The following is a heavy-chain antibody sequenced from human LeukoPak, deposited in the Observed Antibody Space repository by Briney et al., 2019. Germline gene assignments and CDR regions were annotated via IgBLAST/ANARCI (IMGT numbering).Heavy chain of an antibody. CDR1: GFTFSSCA. J-gene: IGHJ4*02. CDR3: ARGNEMGTKEIDY. D-gene: IGHD1-7*01. V-gene: IGHV3-23*01. Sequence: GGSLRLSCAASGFTFSSCAMSWVRQAPGKGLEWVSSISASGANTFYPDSVKGRFTMSRDNSKNTLYLQMNSLRAEDTAVYFCARGNEMGTKEIDYWGQGTLVTVSS. CDR2: ISASGANT.